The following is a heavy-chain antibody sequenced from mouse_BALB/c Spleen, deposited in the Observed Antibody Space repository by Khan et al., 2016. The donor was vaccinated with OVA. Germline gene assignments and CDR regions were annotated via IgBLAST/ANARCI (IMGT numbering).Heavy chain of an antibody. CDR2: ISYSGST. V-gene: IGHV3-2*02. J-gene: IGHJ2*01. Sequence: EVQLQESGPCLVKPSQSLSLTCTVTGYSITSDYAWNWIRQFPGNKLEWMGYISYSGSTSYNPSLKSRISITRDTSKNQFFLQLNSVTTEDTATYYCARSIMANWGQGTTLTVSS. CDR3: ARSIMAN. CDR1: GYSITSDYA.